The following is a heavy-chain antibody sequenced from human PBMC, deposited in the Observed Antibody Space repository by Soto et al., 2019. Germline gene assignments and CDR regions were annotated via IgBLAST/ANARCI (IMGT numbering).Heavy chain of an antibody. CDR3: ARKLVGAYYFDY. D-gene: IGHD1-26*01. CDR1: GFTFSNYA. Sequence: SGGSLRLSCTASGFTFSNYAMTWVRQAPGKGLEWVSLISGNGNNMGYADSVQGRFTISRDTSRNSLFLQMSSLRAEDTAVYYCARKLVGAYYFDYWGQGSLVTVS. V-gene: IGHV3-23*01. CDR2: ISGNGNNM. J-gene: IGHJ4*02.